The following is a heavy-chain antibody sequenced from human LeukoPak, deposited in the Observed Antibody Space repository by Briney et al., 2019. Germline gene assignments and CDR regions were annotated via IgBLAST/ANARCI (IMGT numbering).Heavy chain of an antibody. V-gene: IGHV5-51*01. J-gene: IGHJ6*02. CDR3: ARQNYYGSGSYYRPSYYYGMDV. CDR1: GYSFTSYW. Sequence: LGESLKISCKGSGYSFTSYWIGWVRQMPGEGLEWMGVIYPGDSDTRYSPSFQGQVTISADKSISTAYLQGSSLKASDTAMYYCARQNYYGSGSYYRPSYYYGMDVWGQGTTVTVSS. CDR2: IYPGDSDT. D-gene: IGHD3-10*01.